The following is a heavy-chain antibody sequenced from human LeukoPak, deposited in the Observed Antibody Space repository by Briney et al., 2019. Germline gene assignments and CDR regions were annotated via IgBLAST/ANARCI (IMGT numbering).Heavy chain of an antibody. CDR2: INPKNAGT. CDR3: ARTLYIAAVPGGFDY. J-gene: IGHJ4*02. CDR1: GYTFTGHY. V-gene: IGHV1-2*02. D-gene: IGHD6-13*01. Sequence: ASVTVSFKASGYTFTGHYMHWVRQAPGQGLEGMGWINPKNAGTNFAQRFQGRVTMTRDTSISTVYMELSRLRSDDTALYYCARTLYIAAVPGGFDYWGQGTLVTVSS.